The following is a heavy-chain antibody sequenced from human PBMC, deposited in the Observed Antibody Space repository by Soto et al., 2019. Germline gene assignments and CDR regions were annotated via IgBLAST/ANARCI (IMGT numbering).Heavy chain of an antibody. CDR1: GYTFTTYA. V-gene: IGHV1-3*01. CDR3: ARDIGGVLIIGVSDF. CDR2: IDPDDGNT. D-gene: IGHD3-3*01. Sequence: ASVKVSCKASGYTFTTYAMHWVRQAPGQGLEWMGWIDPDDGNTKYSQKFQGRVTITKDTSADTAYMELSSLRSEDTAVYYCARDIGGVLIIGVSDFWGQGTLVTVSS. J-gene: IGHJ4*02.